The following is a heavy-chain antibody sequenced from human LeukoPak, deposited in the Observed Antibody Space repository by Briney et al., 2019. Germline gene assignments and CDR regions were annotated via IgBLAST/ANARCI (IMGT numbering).Heavy chain of an antibody. V-gene: IGHV4-59*01. J-gene: IGHJ3*02. CDR3: ARAALYYYDSSGYHPAAFDI. CDR2: IYYSGST. D-gene: IGHD3-22*01. CDR1: GGSISSYY. Sequence: SETLSLTCTVSGGSISSYYWSWIRQPPGKGLEWIGYIYYSGSTNYNPSLKSRVTISVDTSKNQFSLKLSSVTAADTAVYYCARAALYYYDSSGYHPAAFDIWGQGTMVTVSS.